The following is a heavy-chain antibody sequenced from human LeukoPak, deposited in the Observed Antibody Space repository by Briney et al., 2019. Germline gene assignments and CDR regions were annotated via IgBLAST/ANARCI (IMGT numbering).Heavy chain of an antibody. Sequence: GGSLRLSCAASGFTFSNYSMNWVRQAPGKGLEWVSSIGSSSTNIKYADSVKGRFTISRDNSKNTLYLQMNSLRAEDTAVYYCARDLAEKSGYSYGYSREENYYYYYYMDVWGKGTTVTISS. D-gene: IGHD5-18*01. CDR3: ARDLAEKSGYSYGYSREENYYYYYYMDV. V-gene: IGHV3-21*04. J-gene: IGHJ6*03. CDR1: GFTFSNYS. CDR2: IGSSSTNI.